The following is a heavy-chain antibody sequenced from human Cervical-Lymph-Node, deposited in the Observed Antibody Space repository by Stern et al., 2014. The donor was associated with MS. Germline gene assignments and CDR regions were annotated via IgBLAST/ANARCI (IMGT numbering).Heavy chain of an antibody. J-gene: IGHJ6*02. Sequence: QVQLQESGPGLVKPSQTLSLNCTVSGDSITRGGYYWNWIRHHPGKGLAWIGYIYYSGRAYYNPSLKSRATISVDTSKHQFSLKLDSVTAADTAIYYCARDGDTSGMDVWGQGTTVAVSS. CDR1: GDSITRGGYY. V-gene: IGHV4-31*03. CDR2: IYYSGRA. CDR3: ARDGDTSGMDV.